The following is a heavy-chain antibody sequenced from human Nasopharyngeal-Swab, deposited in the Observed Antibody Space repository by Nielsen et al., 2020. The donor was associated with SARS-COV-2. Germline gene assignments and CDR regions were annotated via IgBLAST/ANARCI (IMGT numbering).Heavy chain of an antibody. V-gene: IGHV3-23*01. D-gene: IGHD2-15*01. Sequence: GESLKISCAASGFTFSTYAMSWVRQAPGKGLEWVSDISDSGGTTYYADSVKGRFTISRDNSKNTLYLQMNSLRAEDTAIYYCATMADMAASISSWGQGTLVTVSS. J-gene: IGHJ5*02. CDR1: GFTFSTYA. CDR2: ISDSGGTT. CDR3: ATMADMAASISS.